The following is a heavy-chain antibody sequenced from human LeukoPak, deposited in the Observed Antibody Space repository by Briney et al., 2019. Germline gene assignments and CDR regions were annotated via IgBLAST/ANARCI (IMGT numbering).Heavy chain of an antibody. CDR3: AKDSNYSPTLDY. V-gene: IGHV3-23*01. J-gene: IGHJ4*02. D-gene: IGHD4-11*01. CDR1: GFTFSSYA. Sequence: PGGSMRLSCAASGFTFSSYAMSWVRQAPGKGLEWVSAISGSGGSTYYADSVKGRFTISRDNSKNTLYLQMNSLRAEDTAVYYCAKDSNYSPTLDYWGQGTLVTVSS. CDR2: ISGSGGST.